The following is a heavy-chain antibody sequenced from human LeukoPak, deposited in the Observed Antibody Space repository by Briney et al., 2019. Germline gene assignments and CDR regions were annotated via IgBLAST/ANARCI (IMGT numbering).Heavy chain of an antibody. D-gene: IGHD2-15*01. CDR1: GGSFSGYY. J-gene: IGHJ4*02. CDR2: IYYSGST. CDR3: ARPVVAAFDY. Sequence: SETLSLTCAVYGGSFSGYYWSWIRQPPGKGLEWIGSIYYSGSTYYNPSLKSRVTISVDTSKNQFSLKLSSVTAADTAVYYCARPVVAAFDYWGQGTLVTVSS. V-gene: IGHV4-34*01.